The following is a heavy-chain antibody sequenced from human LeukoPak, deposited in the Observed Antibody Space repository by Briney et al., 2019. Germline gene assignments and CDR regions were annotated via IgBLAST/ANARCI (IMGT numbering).Heavy chain of an antibody. D-gene: IGHD3-22*01. CDR1: GYTFTSYG. Sequence: GASVKVSCKASGYTFTSYGISWVRQAPGQGLEWMGWISAYNGNTNYAQKLQGRVTMTTDTSTSTAYMELRSLRSDDTAVYYCARIGDSSGYYYVFNYYYYMDVWGKGTTVTVSS. CDR3: ARIGDSSGYYYVFNYYYYMDV. J-gene: IGHJ6*03. V-gene: IGHV1-18*01. CDR2: ISAYNGNT.